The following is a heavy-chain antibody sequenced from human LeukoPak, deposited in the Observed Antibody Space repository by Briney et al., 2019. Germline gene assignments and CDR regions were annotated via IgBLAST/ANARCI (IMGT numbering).Heavy chain of an antibody. Sequence: GGSLRLSCAASGFIFTNYFMSWVRQAPGKGLEWVASIKHDGSEKYYVDSVRGRFTISRDNTMNSLYLQMSSLRAEDTAVYYCATDRGWRTSGYYLYYFEYWGQGTLVTYYS. J-gene: IGHJ4*02. CDR2: IKHDGSEK. D-gene: IGHD3-3*01. CDR1: GFIFTNYF. CDR3: ATDRGWRTSGYYLYYFEY. V-gene: IGHV3-7*01.